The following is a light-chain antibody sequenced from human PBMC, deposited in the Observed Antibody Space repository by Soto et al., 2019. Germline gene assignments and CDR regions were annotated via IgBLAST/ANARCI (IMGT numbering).Light chain of an antibody. J-gene: IGKJ1*01. CDR1: QSVSSNY. V-gene: IGKV3-20*01. CDR3: QHYDTSPWT. Sequence: EIVLTQSPGTLSLSPGERATLSCRASQSVSSNYLAWYQQKPGQAPRLLIYGASSRAADIPDRFSGSGSGTDFTLTISRLEPEDFAVYYCQHYDTSPWTFGQGTKVEIK. CDR2: GAS.